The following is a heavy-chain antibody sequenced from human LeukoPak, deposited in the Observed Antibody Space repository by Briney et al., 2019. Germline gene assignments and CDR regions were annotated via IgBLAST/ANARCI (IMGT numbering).Heavy chain of an antibody. J-gene: IGHJ4*02. CDR2: FDPENGET. Sequence: ASVKVSCKVSGYTLTEISMYWVRQAPGKGLEWMGRFDPENGETLYAQKFQGRVTMTEDTSTDTAYMELSSLRSEDTAVYFCARGPIGAPDYYFDYWGEGTLVTVSS. V-gene: IGHV1-24*01. CDR1: GYTLTEIS. CDR3: ARGPIGAPDYYFDY. D-gene: IGHD3-10*01.